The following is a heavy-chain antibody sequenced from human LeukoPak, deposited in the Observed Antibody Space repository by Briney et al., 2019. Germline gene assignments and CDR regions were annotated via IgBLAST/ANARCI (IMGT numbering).Heavy chain of an antibody. Sequence: KSGGSLRLSCAASGFTFSSYSMNWVRQAPGKGLEWVSSISSSSSYIYYVDSVKGRFTISRDNAKNSLYLQMNSLRAEDTAVYYCARDWGKVWFDPWGQGTLVTVSS. D-gene: IGHD3-16*01. J-gene: IGHJ5*02. CDR3: ARDWGKVWFDP. CDR2: ISSSSSYI. CDR1: GFTFSSYS. V-gene: IGHV3-21*01.